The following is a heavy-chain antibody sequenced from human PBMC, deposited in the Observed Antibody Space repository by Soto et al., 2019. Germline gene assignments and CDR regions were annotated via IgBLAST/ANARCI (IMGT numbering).Heavy chain of an antibody. Sequence: LSLTCTVSGGSISSYYWSWIRQPPGKGLEWIGYIYYSGSTSYNPSLKSRVTISVDTSKNQFSLKLSSVTAADTAVYYCAAYSSSAYYYYYYGMDVWGQGTTVTVSS. D-gene: IGHD6-6*01. CDR2: IYYSGST. CDR3: AAYSSSAYYYYYYGMDV. V-gene: IGHV4-59*01. J-gene: IGHJ6*02. CDR1: GGSISSYY.